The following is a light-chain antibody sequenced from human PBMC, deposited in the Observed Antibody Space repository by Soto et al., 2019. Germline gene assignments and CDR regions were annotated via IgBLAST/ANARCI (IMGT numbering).Light chain of an antibody. J-gene: IGKJ3*01. V-gene: IGKV1-27*01. CDR2: AAS. CDR1: QGISSY. CDR3: QKYNIAPFT. Sequence: IQLTQSPSSLSASVGDRVTITCRASQGISSYLAWYQQKPGKAPKLLIYAASTLQSGVPSRFSGSASGTDFTLTISSLQPDDVATYYCQKYNIAPFTFGPGTKVDIK.